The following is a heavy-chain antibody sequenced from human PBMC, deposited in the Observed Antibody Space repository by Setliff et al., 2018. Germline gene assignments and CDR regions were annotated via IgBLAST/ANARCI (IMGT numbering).Heavy chain of an antibody. V-gene: IGHV5-51*01. J-gene: IGHJ4*02. Sequence: PGESLTISCKGSGYSFSNFWIGWVRQMPGRGLEWMGIIYPGDSDARYSPSFRGQVTISVDKSISTAYLQWRSLKASDIAMYYCARVGYNSFFDYWGQGTLVTVSS. CDR3: ARVGYNSFFDY. CDR2: IYPGDSDA. D-gene: IGHD5-12*01. CDR1: GYSFSNFW.